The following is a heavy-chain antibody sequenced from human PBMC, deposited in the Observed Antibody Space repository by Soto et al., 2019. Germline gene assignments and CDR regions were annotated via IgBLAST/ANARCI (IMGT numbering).Heavy chain of an antibody. V-gene: IGHV4-59*01. CDR2: IYYSGST. J-gene: IGHJ6*03. D-gene: IGHD1-7*01. CDR3: ARSKLQVTYYYYMDV. CDR1: GGSISSYY. Sequence: QVQLQESGPGLVKPSETLSLTCTVSGGSISSYYWSWIRQPPGKGLEWIGYIYYSGSTNYNPSLKSRVTISVDTSKNQFSLKLSSVTAADTAVYYCARSKLQVTYYYYMDVWGKGTTVTVSS.